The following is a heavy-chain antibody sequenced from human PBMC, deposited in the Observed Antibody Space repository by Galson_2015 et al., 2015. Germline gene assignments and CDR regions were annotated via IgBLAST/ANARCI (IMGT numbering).Heavy chain of an antibody. CDR1: GDFISDSAYS. J-gene: IGHJ4*02. CDR2: VYYSGST. Sequence: SETLSLTCAVSGDFISDSAYSWGWVRQAPGSGLEWIGSVYYSGSTYFNPSLKSRVTMSLDTSKNHFSLNLRFVTAADTALYYCARLSRSSTVAAMYFDSWGQGAHVTVSS. CDR3: ARLSRSSTVAAMYFDS. V-gene: IGHV4-39*02. D-gene: IGHD6-19*01.